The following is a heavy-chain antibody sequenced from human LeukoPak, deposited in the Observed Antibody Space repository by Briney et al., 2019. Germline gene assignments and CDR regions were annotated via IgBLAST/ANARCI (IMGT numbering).Heavy chain of an antibody. J-gene: IGHJ4*02. CDR2: ITSSGSYI. Sequence: GGSLRLSCAASGFSFSTYSMNWVRQAPGKGLEWVSSITSSGSYIYYADSVKGRFTISRDNSQNTLYLQMNSLRVEDTAVYYCAKSSTTRYDVNAFDCWGQGTLVTVSS. CDR3: AKSSTTRYDVNAFDC. D-gene: IGHD2-2*01. V-gene: IGHV3-21*01. CDR1: GFSFSTYS.